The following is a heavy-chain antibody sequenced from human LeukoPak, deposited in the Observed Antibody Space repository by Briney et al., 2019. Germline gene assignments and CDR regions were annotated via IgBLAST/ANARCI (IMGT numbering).Heavy chain of an antibody. CDR1: GFTFTAYL. V-gene: IGHV3-30-3*01. Sequence: GGSLRLSCAASGFTFTAYLIHWVRQAPGKGLEWVAVMSSDGNAMFYADSVKGRFTISRDNAKNSLYLQMNSLRAEDTAVYYCARDRYSGSLGFDYWGQGTLVTVSS. CDR2: MSSDGNAM. D-gene: IGHD1-26*01. J-gene: IGHJ4*02. CDR3: ARDRYSGSLGFDY.